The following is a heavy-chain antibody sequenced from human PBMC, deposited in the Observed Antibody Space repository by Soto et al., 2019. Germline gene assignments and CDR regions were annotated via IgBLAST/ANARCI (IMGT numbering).Heavy chain of an antibody. Sequence: EVQLVESGGGLVKPGGSLRLSCAASGFTFNTYDMNWVRQAPGKGLEWVSSITTSSAYIYYADSLKGRITISRDNAKYSRFLQMNSLRAEDTAVYYCVRSGTARLLRHSWFDTWGQGTLVTVSS. V-gene: IGHV3-21*01. CDR2: ITTSSAYI. J-gene: IGHJ5*02. D-gene: IGHD2-21*01. CDR1: GFTFNTYD. CDR3: VRSGTARLLRHSWFDT.